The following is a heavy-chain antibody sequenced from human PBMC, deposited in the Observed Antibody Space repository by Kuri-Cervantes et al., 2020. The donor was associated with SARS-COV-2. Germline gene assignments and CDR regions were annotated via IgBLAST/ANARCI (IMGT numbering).Heavy chain of an antibody. CDR3: ASQLGGGASEYYFDY. D-gene: IGHD2-21*01. J-gene: IGHJ4*02. CDR2: INPNSGGT. Sequence: ASVKVSCKASGYTFTGYYMHWVRQAPGQGLEWMGRINPNSGGTNYAQKFQGRVTMTRDTSISTAYMELSRLRSDDTAVYYYASQLGGGASEYYFDYWGQGTLVTVSS. CDR1: GYTFTGYY. V-gene: IGHV1-2*06.